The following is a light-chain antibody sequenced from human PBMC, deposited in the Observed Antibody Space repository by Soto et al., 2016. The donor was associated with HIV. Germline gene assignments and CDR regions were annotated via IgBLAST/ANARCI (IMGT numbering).Light chain of an antibody. CDR2: EIS. CDR3: MQSIKHLLA. J-gene: IGKJ4*01. V-gene: IGKV2D-29*01. Sequence: DVVMTQSPLSLSVTPGQPASISCKSSQSLLHSDGKTHLYWFLQKPGQPPQLLIYEISNRLPGVPDRFSGSGSGTDFTLKISRVEAEDVGVYYCMQSIKHLLAVGGGTKVEIK. CDR1: QSLLHSDGKTH.